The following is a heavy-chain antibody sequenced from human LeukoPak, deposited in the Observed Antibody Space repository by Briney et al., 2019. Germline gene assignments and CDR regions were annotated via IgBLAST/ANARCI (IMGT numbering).Heavy chain of an antibody. J-gene: IGHJ4*02. CDR1: GFTFSDLG. CDR2: ISYDGSYK. V-gene: IGHV3-30*18. CDR3: AKEDYDSSGIDY. D-gene: IGHD3-22*01. Sequence: GGSLRLSCADSGFTFSDLGMHWVRQAPGKGLEWVAVISYDGSYKYYADSVKGRFTISRDNSKNTLYLQMNSLRAEDTAVYYCAKEDYDSSGIDYWGQGTLVTVSS.